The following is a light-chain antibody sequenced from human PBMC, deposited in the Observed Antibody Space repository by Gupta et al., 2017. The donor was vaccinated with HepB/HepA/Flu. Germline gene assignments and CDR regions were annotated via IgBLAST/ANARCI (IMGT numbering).Light chain of an antibody. CDR1: SSNIGANYA. CDR3: QSYDSSLRGVV. CDR2: GNI. Sequence: QSVLTQPPSVSGAPGQRVTVPCPGTSSNIGANYAVCWYQQLPGTAPKLLIYGNINRPSGVPDRFSGSKSGTSASLAITGLQAEDEADYYCQSYDSSLRGVVFGGGTKLTVL. J-gene: IGLJ2*01. V-gene: IGLV1-40*01.